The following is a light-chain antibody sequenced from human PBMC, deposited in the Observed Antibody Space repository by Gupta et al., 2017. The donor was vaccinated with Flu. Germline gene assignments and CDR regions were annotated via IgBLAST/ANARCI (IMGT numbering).Light chain of an antibody. CDR2: EVS. Sequence: SALTPPASVSGSPGPSIPISCTTPSSDVGTFNYVSWYQHHPGKAPKLMIYEVSYRPSGVSARFSGSRSGNTASLTIAGLQAEDEADYYCSSYTGSSTRYVFGTGTKVSVL. CDR3: SSYTGSSTRYV. V-gene: IGLV2-14*01. CDR1: SSDVGTFNY. J-gene: IGLJ1*01.